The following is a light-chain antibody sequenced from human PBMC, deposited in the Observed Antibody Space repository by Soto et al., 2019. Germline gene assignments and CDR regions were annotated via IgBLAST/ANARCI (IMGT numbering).Light chain of an antibody. CDR2: AAS. V-gene: IGKV1-12*01. J-gene: IGKJ4*01. CDR1: QGITSW. CDR3: QQTSSFPLT. Sequence: DIQMTQSPSSVSASVGDRVTITCRASQGITSWLAWYQQKPGRAPKLLIYAASSLQSGVPSRFSGSGSGRDFALSISSVQPEDFATYFCQQTSSFPLTFGGGTKVEIK.